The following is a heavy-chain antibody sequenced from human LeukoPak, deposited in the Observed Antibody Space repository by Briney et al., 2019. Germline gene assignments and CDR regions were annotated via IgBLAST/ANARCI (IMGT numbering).Heavy chain of an antibody. Sequence: PGMSLRLSCAASGFTFSSYAMHWVRQAPGKGLEWVAVISYAGTNKYYAESVKGRFTISRDNSKNTLYLQMNSLRPDDTAVYFCAKDLSEGQTGYYTEFDDWGQGTLVTVSS. CDR2: ISYAGTNK. CDR1: GFTFSSYA. CDR3: AKDLSEGQTGYYTEFDD. D-gene: IGHD3-9*01. J-gene: IGHJ4*02. V-gene: IGHV3-30*04.